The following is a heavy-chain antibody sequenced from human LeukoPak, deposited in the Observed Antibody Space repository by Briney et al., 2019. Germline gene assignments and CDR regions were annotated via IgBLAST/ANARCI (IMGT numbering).Heavy chain of an antibody. J-gene: IGHJ4*02. CDR3: ARDQDYDSSGYYY. CDR2: ISYDGSNK. D-gene: IGHD3-22*01. Sequence: SGGSLRLSCAASGFTFSSYAMHWVRQAPGKGLEWVAVISYDGSNKYYADSVKGRFTISRDNSKNTLYLQINSLRAEDTAVYYCARDQDYDSSGYYYWGQGTLVTVSS. CDR1: GFTFSSYA. V-gene: IGHV3-30-3*01.